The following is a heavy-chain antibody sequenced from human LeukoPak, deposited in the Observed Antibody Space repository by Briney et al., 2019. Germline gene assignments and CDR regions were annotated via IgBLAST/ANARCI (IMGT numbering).Heavy chain of an antibody. CDR1: GGSISSYY. J-gene: IGHJ4*02. CDR3: AHRGYSGYDTDYFDY. CDR2: IYYSGST. D-gene: IGHD5-12*01. V-gene: IGHV4-59*01. Sequence: SETLSLTCTVSGGSISSYYWSWIRQPPGKELEWIGYIYYSGSTNYNPSLKSRVTISVDTSKNQFSLKLSSVTAADTAVYYCAHRGYSGYDTDYFDYWGQGTLVTVSS.